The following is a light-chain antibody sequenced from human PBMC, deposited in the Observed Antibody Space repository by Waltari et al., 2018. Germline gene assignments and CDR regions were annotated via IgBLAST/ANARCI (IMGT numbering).Light chain of an antibody. Sequence: DIQLTQSPSFLSASVGDRVTITCRASQGISSYLAWYQQKPGKAPKLLIYAASILQSGVPSRFSGSGSGTEFTLTISSLQPEDFATYYCQHLNNYPSTFGPGTKVDIK. CDR1: QGISSY. CDR3: QHLNNYPST. V-gene: IGKV1-9*01. J-gene: IGKJ3*01. CDR2: AAS.